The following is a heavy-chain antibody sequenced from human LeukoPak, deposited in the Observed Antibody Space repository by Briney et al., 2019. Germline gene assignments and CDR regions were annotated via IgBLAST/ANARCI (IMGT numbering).Heavy chain of an antibody. D-gene: IGHD1-1*01. CDR1: DDSLTMYY. CDR3: ARGRVSSSTWYSTYYYYFYMDV. CDR2: VDHTGST. V-gene: IGHV4-59*01. J-gene: IGHJ6*03. Sequence: SETLSLTCSVSDDSLTMYYWTWIRQPPGKGLEWIGYVDHTGSTNFNPSLNGRVSISRDTTKNLFSLRLRSVTAADTAVYFCARGRVSSSTWYSTYYYYFYMDVWVKGTTVTVSS.